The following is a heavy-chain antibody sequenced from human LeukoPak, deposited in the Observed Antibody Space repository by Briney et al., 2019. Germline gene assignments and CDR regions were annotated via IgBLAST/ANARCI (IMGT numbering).Heavy chain of an antibody. D-gene: IGHD1-7*01. Sequence: VASVKVSCKVSGYTLTELSMHWGRQAPGKGPEWMGGFDPGDGEIIYAQKFQGRATMTEDTSADTAYMELSGLRFEDTAVYYCATEAGNFYFDSWGQGTLVTVSS. CDR1: GYTLTELS. J-gene: IGHJ4*02. CDR3: ATEAGNFYFDS. V-gene: IGHV1-24*01. CDR2: FDPGDGEI.